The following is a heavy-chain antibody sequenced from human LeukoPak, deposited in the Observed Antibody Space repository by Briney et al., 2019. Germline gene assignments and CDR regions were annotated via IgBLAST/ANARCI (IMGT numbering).Heavy chain of an antibody. V-gene: IGHV4-59*10. J-gene: IGHJ3*02. CDR3: ARAVTMIVVDYSWDAFDI. D-gene: IGHD3-22*01. CDR1: GGSFTGFY. Sequence: SETLSLTCAVYGGSFTGFYWSWIRQPPGKGLEWIGRIYTSGSTNYNPSLKSRVTMSVDTSKNQFSLKLSSVTAADTAVYYCARAVTMIVVDYSWDAFDIWGQGTMVTVSS. CDR2: IYTSGST.